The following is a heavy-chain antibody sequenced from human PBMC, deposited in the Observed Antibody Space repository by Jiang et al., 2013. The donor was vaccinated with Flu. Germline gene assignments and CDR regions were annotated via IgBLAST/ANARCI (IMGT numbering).Heavy chain of an antibody. CDR2: QDGSEK. J-gene: IGHJ4*02. D-gene: IGHD6-13*01. CDR3: ARDLSYSSSWYPLFDY. Sequence: QDGSEKYYVDSVKGRFTISRDNAKNSLYLQMNSLRAEDTAVYYCARDLSYSSSWYPLFDYWGQGTLVTVSS. V-gene: IGHV3-7*03.